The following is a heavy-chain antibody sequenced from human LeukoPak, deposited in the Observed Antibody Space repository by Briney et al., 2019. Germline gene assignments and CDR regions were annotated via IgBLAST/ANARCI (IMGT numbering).Heavy chain of an antibody. V-gene: IGHV4-39*07. Sequence: SETLSLTCSVSGDSFSSVTDYCAWIRQPPGKGLEWIASGDYSGGTYYNPSLESRVAISADMSKKQISLKLTSVTGADTAVYYCAGERGEEYSSGWYKTNFFDNWGQGIRVTVSS. CDR1: GDSFSSVTDY. J-gene: IGHJ4*02. D-gene: IGHD6-19*01. CDR2: GDYSGGT. CDR3: AGERGEEYSSGWYKTNFFDN.